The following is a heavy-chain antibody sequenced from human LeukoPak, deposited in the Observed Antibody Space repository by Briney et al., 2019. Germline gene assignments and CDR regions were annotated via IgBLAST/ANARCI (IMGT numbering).Heavy chain of an antibody. Sequence: GASVKVSCKASGYTFTGYYMHWVRQAPGQGLEWMGWINPNSGGTNYAQKFQGRVTMTRDTSISTAYMELSRLRSDDTAVYYCARGDDYGGYVPSFDYWGQGTLVTVSS. CDR2: INPNSGGT. CDR1: GYTFTGYY. V-gene: IGHV1-2*02. CDR3: ARGDDYGGYVPSFDY. D-gene: IGHD4-17*01. J-gene: IGHJ4*02.